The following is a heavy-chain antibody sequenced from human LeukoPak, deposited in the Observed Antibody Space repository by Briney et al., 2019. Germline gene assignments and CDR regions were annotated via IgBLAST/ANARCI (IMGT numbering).Heavy chain of an antibody. J-gene: IGHJ3*02. D-gene: IGHD2-15*01. Sequence: PSETLSLTCTVSGGSIISSDYHWGWVRQPPGKGLEWIGTISYSGNTDYNPSLRSRVTISVDTSNNQFSLRLGSVTAADTAVYHCARQCCRGPAKRVFDIRGQGKMVTVSS. CDR3: ARQCCRGPAKRVFDI. V-gene: IGHV4-39*01. CDR1: GGSIISSDYH. CDR2: ISYSGNT.